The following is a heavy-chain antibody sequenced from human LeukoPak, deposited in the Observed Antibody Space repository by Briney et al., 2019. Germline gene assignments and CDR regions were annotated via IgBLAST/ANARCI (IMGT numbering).Heavy chain of an antibody. CDR3: TRGWLAETTVVTPYNY. CDR2: ITPIFGTA. J-gene: IGHJ4*02. V-gene: IGHV1-69*01. D-gene: IGHD4-23*01. CDR1: GGTFSSYT. Sequence: GSSVKVSCKASGGTFSSYTFNWVRLAPGQGLEWMGGITPIFGTAKYAQNFQGRVTITAVESMSTAYMELSSLKSEDTAVYYCTRGWLAETTVVTPYNYWGQGTLVTVSS.